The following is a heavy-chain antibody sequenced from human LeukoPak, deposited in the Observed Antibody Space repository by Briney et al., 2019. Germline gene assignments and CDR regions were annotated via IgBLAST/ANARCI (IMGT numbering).Heavy chain of an antibody. CDR1: GFTFGSYW. V-gene: IGHV3-7*03. CDR2: IKQDGSEK. CDR3: AREPEGGNVDY. Sequence: GGSLRLSCAASGFTFGSYWMSWVRQAPGKGLEWVANIKQDGSEKYYVDSVKGRFTISRDNAKNSLYLQMNSLRAEDTAVYYCAREPEGGNVDYWGQGTLVTVSS. D-gene: IGHD1-1*01. J-gene: IGHJ4*02.